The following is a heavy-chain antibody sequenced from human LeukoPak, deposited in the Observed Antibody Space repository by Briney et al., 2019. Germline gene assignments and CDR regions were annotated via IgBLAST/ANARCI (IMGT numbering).Heavy chain of an antibody. Sequence: SENLSLTCAVYGGSFSCYYWSWIRQPPGKGLEWIGEINHSGSTNYNPSLKSRVTISVDTSKNQFSLKLSSVTAADTAVYYCARVMTTVTTRVDPWGQGTLVTVSS. CDR3: ARVMTTVTTRVDP. J-gene: IGHJ5*02. D-gene: IGHD4-11*01. CDR2: INHSGST. CDR1: GGSFSCYY. V-gene: IGHV4-34*01.